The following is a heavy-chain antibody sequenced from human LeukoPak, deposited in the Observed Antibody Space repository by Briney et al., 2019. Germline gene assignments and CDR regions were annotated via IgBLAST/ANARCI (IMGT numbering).Heavy chain of an antibody. J-gene: IGHJ4*02. CDR2: IIPIFGTA. CDR3: ARRGTYYDILTG. V-gene: IGHV1-69*01. CDR1: GGTFSSYA. Sequence: ASVRVSCKASGGTFSSYAISWVRQAPGQRLEWMGGIIPIFGTANYAQKFQGRVTITADESTSTAYMELSSLRSEDTAVYYCARRGTYYDILTGWGQGTLVTVSS. D-gene: IGHD3-9*01.